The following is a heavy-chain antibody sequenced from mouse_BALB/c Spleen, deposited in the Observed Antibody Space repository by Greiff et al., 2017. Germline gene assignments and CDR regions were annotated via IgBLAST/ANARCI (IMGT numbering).Heavy chain of an antibody. CDR2: IYPYNGGT. CDR3: ARRFESILRHYCDMDD. J-gene: IGHJ4*01. V-gene: IGHV1S29*02. CDR1: GYTFTDYY. Sequence: EVHLQQSGPELVKPGASVKISCKASGYTFTDYYMHWVKQSHGKSLEWIGYIYPYNGGTGYNQKFKSKATLTVDNSSSTAYMELRSLTSDDSAVYYCARRFESILRHYCDMDDWGEGTSVTVSS. D-gene: IGHD1-2*01.